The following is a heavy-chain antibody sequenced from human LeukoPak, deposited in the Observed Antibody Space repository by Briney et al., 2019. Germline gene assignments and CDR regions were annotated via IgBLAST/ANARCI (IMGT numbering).Heavy chain of an antibody. CDR3: SHYDILSN. J-gene: IGHJ4*02. V-gene: IGHV3-23*01. Sequence: GESLRLSCAASGFTVSNNYMSWVRQAPGKGLEWVSAISGSGGSTYYADSVKGRFTISRDNSKNTLYLQMNSLRAEDTAVYYCSHYDILSNWGQGTLVTVSS. D-gene: IGHD3-9*01. CDR1: GFTVSNNY. CDR2: ISGSGGST.